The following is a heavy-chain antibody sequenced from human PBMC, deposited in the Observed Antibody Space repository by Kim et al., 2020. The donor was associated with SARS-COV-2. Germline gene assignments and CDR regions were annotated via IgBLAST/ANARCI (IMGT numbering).Heavy chain of an antibody. D-gene: IGHD1-26*01. J-gene: IGHJ6*02. CDR2: IIWNGGSI. V-gene: IGHV3-9*01. Sequence: GGSLRLSCAASGFTFDDYAMHWVRQAPGKGLEWVSGIIWNGGSIDYADSVKGRFTISRDNAKNSLYLQMNSLRAEDTALYYCAKDIRLSGYDYGMDVWGQGTTVTVSS. CDR1: GFTFDDYA. CDR3: AKDIRLSGYDYGMDV.